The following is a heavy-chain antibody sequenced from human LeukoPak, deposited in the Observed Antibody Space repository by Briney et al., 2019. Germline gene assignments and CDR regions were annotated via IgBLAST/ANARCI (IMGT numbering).Heavy chain of an antibody. CDR1: GFTFSSYA. J-gene: IGHJ3*02. Sequence: GGSLRLSCAASGFTFSSYAMSWVRQAPGKGLEWVSAISGSGGSTYYADSVKGRFTIYRDNSKNTLYLQMNSLRAEDTAVYYCATLKPHYGSSGGGAFDIWGQGTMVTVSS. CDR2: ISGSGGST. V-gene: IGHV3-23*01. D-gene: IGHD3-22*01. CDR3: ATLKPHYGSSGGGAFDI.